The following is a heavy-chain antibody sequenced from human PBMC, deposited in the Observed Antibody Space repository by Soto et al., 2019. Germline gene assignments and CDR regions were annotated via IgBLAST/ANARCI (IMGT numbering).Heavy chain of an antibody. Sequence: SETLSLTCAVSGGSISSGGYSWSWIRQPPGKGLEWIGYIYHSGSTYYNPSLKRRVTISVDRSKNQFSLKLSSVTAADTAVYYCARVAAAGTANFDYWGQGTLVTVSS. CDR2: IYHSGST. CDR3: ARVAAAGTANFDY. J-gene: IGHJ4*02. CDR1: GGSISSGGYS. D-gene: IGHD6-13*01. V-gene: IGHV4-30-2*01.